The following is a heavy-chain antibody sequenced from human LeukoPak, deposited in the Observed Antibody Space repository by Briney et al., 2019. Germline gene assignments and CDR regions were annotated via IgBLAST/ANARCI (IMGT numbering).Heavy chain of an antibody. CDR3: SRGRVVVVVPAAKPAWFDP. D-gene: IGHD2-2*01. CDR1: GGSFSGYY. CDR2: INHSGST. Sequence: PSEALSLTCAVYGGSFSGYYWSSIRQPPGKGLEWIGEINHSGSTNYNPSLKSRVPISVDTSKNQFSLKLSSVTAADTAVYYCSRGRVVVVVPAAKPAWFDPWGQGTLVTVSS. V-gene: IGHV4-34*01. J-gene: IGHJ5*02.